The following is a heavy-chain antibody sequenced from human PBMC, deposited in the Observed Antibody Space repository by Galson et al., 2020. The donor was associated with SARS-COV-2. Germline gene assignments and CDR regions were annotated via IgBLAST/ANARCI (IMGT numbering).Heavy chain of an antibody. CDR2: IYHSGST. CDR3: AREPYYYDSSGRYYYYGMDV. Sequence: SETLSLTCAVSGGSISSSNWWSWVRQPPGKGLEWIGEIYHSGSTNYNPSLKSRVTISVDKSKNQFSLKLSSVTAADTAVYYCAREPYYYDSSGRYYYYGMDVWGQGITVTVSS. D-gene: IGHD3-22*01. J-gene: IGHJ6*01. V-gene: IGHV4-4*02. CDR1: GGSISSSNW.